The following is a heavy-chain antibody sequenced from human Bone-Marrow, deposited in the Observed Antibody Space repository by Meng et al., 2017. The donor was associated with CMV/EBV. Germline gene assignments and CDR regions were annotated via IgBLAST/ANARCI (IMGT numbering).Heavy chain of an antibody. CDR2: INHSGST. Sequence: SETLSRSCAVCGGSFSGYYWSWIRQPPGKGLEWIGEINHSGSTNYNPSLKSRVTISVDTSKNQFSLKLSSVTAADTAVYYCARGRGALSRNVWGSYRHFDYWGQGTLVTVSS. CDR3: ARGRGALSRNVWGSYRHFDY. CDR1: GGSFSGYY. D-gene: IGHD3-16*02. V-gene: IGHV4-34*01. J-gene: IGHJ4*02.